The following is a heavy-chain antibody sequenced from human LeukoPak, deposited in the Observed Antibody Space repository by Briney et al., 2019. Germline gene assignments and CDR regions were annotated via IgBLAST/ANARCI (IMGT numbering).Heavy chain of an antibody. J-gene: IGHJ4*02. D-gene: IGHD1-26*01. CDR1: GFTFSSYA. Sequence: PGGSLRLSCAASGFTFSSYAMHWVRQAPGKGLEWVAVISYDGSNKYYADSVKGRFTISRDNSKNTLLLDMDGLRPEDTATYYCTKIGPVSGTIDYWGQGTLVTVSS. V-gene: IGHV3-30-3*02. CDR3: TKIGPVSGTIDY. CDR2: ISYDGSNK.